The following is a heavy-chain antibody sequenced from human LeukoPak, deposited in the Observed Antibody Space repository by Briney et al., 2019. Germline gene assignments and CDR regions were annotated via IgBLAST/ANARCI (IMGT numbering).Heavy chain of an antibody. V-gene: IGHV4-59*01. J-gene: IGHJ6*03. CDR2: IYYSGST. D-gene: IGHD6-13*01. CDR1: GGSISSYY. CDR3: ARLGPAGIFDYYYSMDV. Sequence: PSETLSLTCTVSGGSISSYYWSWIRQPPGKGLEWLGYIYYSGSTNYNPSLKSRVTISVDTSKNQFSLKLSSVTAAGTAVYYCARLGPAGIFDYYYSMDVWGKGSTVTVSS.